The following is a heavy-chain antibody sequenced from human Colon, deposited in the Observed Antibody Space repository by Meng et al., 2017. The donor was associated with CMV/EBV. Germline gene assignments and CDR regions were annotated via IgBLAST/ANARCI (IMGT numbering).Heavy chain of an antibody. CDR1: GGSFNAYY. D-gene: IGHD3-3*01. J-gene: IGHJ4*02. V-gene: IGHV4-34*01. CDR2: LNHSGST. Sequence: QGQLPQGGAGLLKPSETLSLTLAISGGSFNAYYLTWIRQSPGKGLEWIGELNHSGSTNYNPSLKSRVTISIDTSKRHFSLRLTSVTAADTAVYYCARGRNGWLLPLDSWGQGTLVTVSS. CDR3: ARGRNGWLLPLDS.